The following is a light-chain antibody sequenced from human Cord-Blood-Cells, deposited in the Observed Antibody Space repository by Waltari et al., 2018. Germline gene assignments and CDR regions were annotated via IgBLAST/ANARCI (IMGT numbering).Light chain of an antibody. V-gene: IGKV1-39*01. Sequence: DIQMTQSPSSLSASVGDSVTITCRASQSISSYLNWYQQKPGKAPKLLIYAASSLQSGVPSRFSGRGSGTDFTLTSSSLQPEDFATYYCQQSYSTPPWTFGQGTKVEIK. J-gene: IGKJ1*01. CDR1: QSISSY. CDR2: AAS. CDR3: QQSYSTPPWT.